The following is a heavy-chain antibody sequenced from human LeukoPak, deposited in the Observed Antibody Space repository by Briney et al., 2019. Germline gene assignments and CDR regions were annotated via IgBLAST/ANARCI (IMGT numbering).Heavy chain of an antibody. J-gene: IGHJ4*01. CDR2: IRDSGNGT. V-gene: IGHV3-23*01. D-gene: IGHD3-3*01. CDR3: AKWAYYDFWSGHYKSHFDS. CDR1: GFTFKNYA. Sequence: GGSLRLSYVVSGFTFKNYAMSWVRQAPGKGLECVSSIRDSGNGTDYADSVKGRFTVSRDNSKNTLYLHMNTLSAEDTAVYYCAKWAYYDFWSGHYKSHFDSLGQGTLVTGSP.